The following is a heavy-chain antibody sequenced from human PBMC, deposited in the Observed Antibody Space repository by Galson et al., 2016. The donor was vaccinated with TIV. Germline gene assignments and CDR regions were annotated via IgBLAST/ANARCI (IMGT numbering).Heavy chain of an antibody. CDR3: AAEDGAGSVSHY. CDR1: GFTFDDYA. Sequence: SLRLSCAASGFTFDDYAMHWVRQAPGKGLEWVSGISWNSGSIGYADSVKGRFTISRDNAKNSLYLQMNSLRAEDTAFYYCAAEDGAGSVSHYWGQGTLVTVSS. V-gene: IGHV3-9*01. D-gene: IGHD3-10*01. J-gene: IGHJ4*02. CDR2: ISWNSGSI.